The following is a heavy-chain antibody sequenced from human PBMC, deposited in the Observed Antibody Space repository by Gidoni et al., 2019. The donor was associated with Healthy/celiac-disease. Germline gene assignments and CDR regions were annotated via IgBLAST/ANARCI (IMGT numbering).Heavy chain of an antibody. D-gene: IGHD6-19*01. CDR1: VFPFSDYY. CDR3: ARNSSGWDYWYFDL. J-gene: IGHJ2*01. CDR2: IRSSGSTI. Sequence: QVQLLESGGGLVKPGGSLRLSCAASVFPFSDYYMSWIRQAPGKGLEWVSYIRSSGSTIYYADSVKGRFTISRDNAKNSLYLQMNSLSAEDTAVYYCARNSSGWDYWYFDLWGRGTLVTVSS. V-gene: IGHV3-11*01.